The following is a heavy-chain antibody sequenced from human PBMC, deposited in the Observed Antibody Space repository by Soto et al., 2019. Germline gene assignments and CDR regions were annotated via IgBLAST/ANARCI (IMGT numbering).Heavy chain of an antibody. CDR3: ARVLRPDLNWFDP. CDR1: GGTFSSYA. J-gene: IGHJ5*02. CDR2: IIPIFGTA. V-gene: IGHV1-69*13. Sequence: SVKVSCKASGGTFSSYAISWVRQAPGQGLEWMGGIIPIFGTANYAQKFQGRVTITADESTSTAYMELSSLRSEDTAVYYCARVLRPDLNWFDPWGQGTLVTVSS.